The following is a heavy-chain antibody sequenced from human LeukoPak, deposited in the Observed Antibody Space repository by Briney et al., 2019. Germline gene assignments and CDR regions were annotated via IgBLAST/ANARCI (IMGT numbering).Heavy chain of an antibody. CDR3: ARDLTGTTDRYYYYMDV. J-gene: IGHJ6*03. V-gene: IGHV4-34*01. D-gene: IGHD1-7*01. Sequence: SETLSLTCAVYGGSFIGYYWSWIRQPPGKVLDWIGEIDHSGSTNYNPSLKSRVTISLDTSKNQFSLKLSSVTAADTAVYYCARDLTGTTDRYYYYMDVWGKGTTVTVSS. CDR1: GGSFIGYY. CDR2: IDHSGST.